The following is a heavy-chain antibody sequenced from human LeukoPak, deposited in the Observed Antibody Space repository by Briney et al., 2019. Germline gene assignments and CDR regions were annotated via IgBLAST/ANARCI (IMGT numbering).Heavy chain of an antibody. V-gene: IGHV1-2*06. J-gene: IGHJ4*02. CDR2: INPNSGDT. CDR3: ARGHRRSRKMYYFDY. D-gene: IGHD1-14*01. Sequence: ASVKVSCKASGYTFTGYHMHWVRQAPGQGLEWMGRINPNSGDTNYAQKFQGRVTMTRNTSISTAYMELSSLRSEDTAVYYCARGHRRSRKMYYFDYWGQGTLVTVSS. CDR1: GYTFTGYH.